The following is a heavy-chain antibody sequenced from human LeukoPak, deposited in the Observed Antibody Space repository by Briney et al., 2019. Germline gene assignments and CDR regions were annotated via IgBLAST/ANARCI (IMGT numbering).Heavy chain of an antibody. CDR1: GGFIGTFF. D-gene: IGHD1-26*01. Sequence: SETLSLTCAVSGGFIGTFFWSWIRQSPGKGLEWVGYISHRGATKSNPSLKSRVTLSLDASKSQVSLNLGSVTAADTAIYYCARDRSGSYYTFDVWGQGTVVIVSS. CDR2: ISHRGAT. CDR3: ARDRSGSYYTFDV. J-gene: IGHJ3*01. V-gene: IGHV4-59*01.